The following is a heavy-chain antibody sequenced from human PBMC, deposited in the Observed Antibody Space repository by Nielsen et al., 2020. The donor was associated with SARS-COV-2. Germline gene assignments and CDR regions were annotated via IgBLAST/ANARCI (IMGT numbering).Heavy chain of an antibody. D-gene: IGHD6-13*01. J-gene: IGHJ4*02. CDR1: GFTFSSYE. CDR3: AREYSSSSPPITYDY. Sequence: GGSLRLSCAASGFTFSSYEMNWVRQAPGKGLEWVSYISSSGSTIYYADSVKGRFTISRDNAKNSLYLQMNSLRAENTAVYYCAREYSSSSPPITYDYWGQGTLVTVSS. V-gene: IGHV3-48*03. CDR2: ISSSGSTI.